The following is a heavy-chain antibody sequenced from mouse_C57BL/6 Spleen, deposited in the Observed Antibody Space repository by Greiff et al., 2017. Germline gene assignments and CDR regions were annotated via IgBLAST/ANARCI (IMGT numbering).Heavy chain of an antibody. CDR1: GYTFTDYE. J-gene: IGHJ3*01. V-gene: IGHV1-15*01. CDR3: TREGGSSYGFAY. CDR2: IDPETGGT. D-gene: IGHD1-1*01. Sequence: VQLQQSGAELVRPGASVTLSCKASGYTFTDYEMHWVKQTPVHGLEWIGAIDPETGGTAYNQKFKGKAILTADKSSSTAYMELRSLTSEDSAVYYCTREGGSSYGFAYWGQGTLVTVSA.